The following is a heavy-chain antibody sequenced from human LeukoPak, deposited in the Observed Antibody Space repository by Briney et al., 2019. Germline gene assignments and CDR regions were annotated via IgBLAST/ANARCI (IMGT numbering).Heavy chain of an antibody. Sequence: SETLSLTCTVSGGSISNYYWSWIRQPPGEGLEWIGYIYYSGSTNYNPSLKSRVTISVDTSKNQFSLRLSSVTAADTAVYYCARMVTFGGVIVPDVIDYWGQGTLVTVSS. CDR3: ARMVTFGGVIVPDVIDY. D-gene: IGHD3-16*01. V-gene: IGHV4-59*01. CDR2: IYYSGST. J-gene: IGHJ4*02. CDR1: GGSISNYY.